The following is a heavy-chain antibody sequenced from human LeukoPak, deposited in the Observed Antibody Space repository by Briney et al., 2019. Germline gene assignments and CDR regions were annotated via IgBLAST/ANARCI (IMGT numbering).Heavy chain of an antibody. J-gene: IGHJ2*01. Sequence: SETLSLTCPVSGGSISSYYWSWIRQPPGKGLEWVGYIYYSGSTNYNPSLKSRVTISVDTSKNQFSLRLSSVTAADTAVYYCARLGATQYWYFDLWGRGTLVTVSS. V-gene: IGHV4-59*01. CDR1: GGSISSYY. CDR2: IYYSGST. CDR3: ARLGATQYWYFDL. D-gene: IGHD1-26*01.